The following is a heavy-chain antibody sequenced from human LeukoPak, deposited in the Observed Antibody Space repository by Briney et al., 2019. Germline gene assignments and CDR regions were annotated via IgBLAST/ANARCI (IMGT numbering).Heavy chain of an antibody. CDR3: ARADSSWANDY. CDR1: GFTFSTFS. Sequence: PLGSLRLSCAACGFTFSTFSMNWVRQTPGKGLEWVSAISGSGSDIYYADSVKGRFTISRDNPKRSLYLQMNSLRVEDTAVYYCARADSSWANDYWGQGTLVTVSS. CDR2: ISGSGSDI. V-gene: IGHV3-21*01. J-gene: IGHJ4*02. D-gene: IGHD6-13*01.